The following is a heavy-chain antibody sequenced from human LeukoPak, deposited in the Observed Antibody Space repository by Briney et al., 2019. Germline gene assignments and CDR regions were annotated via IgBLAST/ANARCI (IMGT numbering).Heavy chain of an antibody. V-gene: IGHV3-23*01. CDR2: ISGSGGST. D-gene: IGHD3-16*02. CDR1: GFTVSSNY. Sequence: QPGGSLRLSCAASGFTVSSNYMSWVRQAPGKGLEWVSAISGSGGSTYYADSVKGRFTISRDNSKNTLYLQMNSLRAEDTAVYYCAKINYVWGSYRYTFHFDYWGQGTLVTVSS. CDR3: AKINYVWGSYRYTFHFDY. J-gene: IGHJ4*02.